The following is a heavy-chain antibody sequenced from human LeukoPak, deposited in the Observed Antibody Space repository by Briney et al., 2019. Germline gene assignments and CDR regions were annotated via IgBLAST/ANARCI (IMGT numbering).Heavy chain of an antibody. CDR2: ISSSSSNI. CDR3: ARENSGLWNSMDV. CDR1: GFTFSSYT. Sequence: PGGSLRLSCAVSGFTFSSYTMNWVRQAPGKGLEWVPYISSSSSNIFYADSVKGRFTISRDNAKNSVYLQMNSLRAEDTAVYYCARENSGLWNSMDVWGQGTTVTVS. J-gene: IGHJ6*02. D-gene: IGHD6-19*01. V-gene: IGHV3-48*01.